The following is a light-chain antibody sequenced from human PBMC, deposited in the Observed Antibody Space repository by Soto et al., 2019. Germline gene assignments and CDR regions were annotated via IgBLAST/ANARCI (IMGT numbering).Light chain of an antibody. CDR1: SSNIGSNT. V-gene: IGLV1-44*01. CDR3: AAWDDSLNGVV. CDR2: SNN. J-gene: IGLJ2*01. Sequence: QSVLTQPPSASGTPGQRVTISCSGSSSNIGSNTVNWYQQLPGTAPKLLIYSNNQRPSGVPDRFSGSKSGTSASLAISGLQAEEEADYYCAAWDDSLNGVVFGEGTKLTVL.